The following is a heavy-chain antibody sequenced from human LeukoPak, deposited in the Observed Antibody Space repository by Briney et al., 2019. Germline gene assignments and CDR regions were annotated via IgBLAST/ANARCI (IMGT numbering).Heavy chain of an antibody. CDR1: GFTFSSYT. CDR3: AKHPRNSCSGGTCYWFDL. J-gene: IGHJ5*02. D-gene: IGHD2-15*01. CDR2: ISGPGGTT. V-gene: IGHV3-23*01. Sequence: GGSLRLSCAASGFTFSSYTLSWVRQAPGKGLEWVSAISGPGGTTYYADSVKGRFTISRDNSKNTLYLQMNSLRAEDTAVYYCAKHPRNSCSGGTCYWFDLWGQGTLVTVSS.